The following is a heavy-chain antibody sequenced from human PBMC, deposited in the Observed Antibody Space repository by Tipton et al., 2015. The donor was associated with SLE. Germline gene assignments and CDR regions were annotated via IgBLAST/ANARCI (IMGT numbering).Heavy chain of an antibody. Sequence: TLSLTCSVSGGSINSHYWIWIRQPPGKGLEYIGNIYFSGSTNYNPPLKSRVTISVDTSKNQFSLKLSSVTAADTALYYCARGTNYDSSGYYSYWGQGTLVTVSS. J-gene: IGHJ4*02. D-gene: IGHD3-22*01. CDR2: IYFSGST. V-gene: IGHV4-59*08. CDR3: ARGTNYDSSGYYSY. CDR1: GGSINSHY.